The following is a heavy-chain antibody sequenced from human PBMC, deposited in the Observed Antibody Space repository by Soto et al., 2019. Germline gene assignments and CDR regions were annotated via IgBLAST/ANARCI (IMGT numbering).Heavy chain of an antibody. CDR3: ARVYKGYCSGGSCYKVYYYYYYMDV. Sequence: GESLKISCAASGFTVSSNYMSWVRQAPGKGLEWVSVIYSGGSTYYADSVKGRFTISRDNSKNTLYLQMNSLRAEDTAVYYCARVYKGYCSGGSCYKVYYYYYYMDVWGKGTTVTVSS. CDR1: GFTVSSNY. V-gene: IGHV3-66*01. CDR2: IYSGGST. D-gene: IGHD2-15*01. J-gene: IGHJ6*03.